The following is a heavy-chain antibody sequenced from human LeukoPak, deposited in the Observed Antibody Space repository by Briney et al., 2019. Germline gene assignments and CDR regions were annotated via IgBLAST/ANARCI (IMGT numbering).Heavy chain of an antibody. J-gene: IGHJ4*02. V-gene: IGHV3-21*01. D-gene: IGHD6-19*01. Sequence: GGSLRLSCAASGFTFSSYSMNWVRQAPAKGLEWVSSISSSSSYMYYADSVKGRFTISRDNAKNSLYLQMHSLRAEDTAVYYCARDARIAVAGTSPESSDYWGQGTLVTVSS. CDR2: ISSSSSYM. CDR3: ARDARIAVAGTSPESSDY. CDR1: GFTFSSYS.